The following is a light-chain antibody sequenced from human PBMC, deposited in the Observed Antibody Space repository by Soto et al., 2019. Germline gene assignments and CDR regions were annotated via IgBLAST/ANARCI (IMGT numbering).Light chain of an antibody. J-gene: IGKJ4*01. Sequence: DLQLTQSPSFLSASVGDRVTITCRASQGISTYLAWYQQKPGKAPKLLISAASTLQRGVPSRFRGSGSGTEFTLTISSLQPEDFATYYCQQLNDYPLTCGGGTKVQIK. CDR1: QGISTY. V-gene: IGKV1-9*01. CDR2: AAS. CDR3: QQLNDYPLT.